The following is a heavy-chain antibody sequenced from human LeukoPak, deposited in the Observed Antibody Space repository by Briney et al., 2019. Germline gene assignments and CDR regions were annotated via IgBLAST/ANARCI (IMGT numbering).Heavy chain of an antibody. CDR1: GFTFNNYW. D-gene: IGHD5-24*01. CDR3: AKGLDGYKINYHLDY. Sequence: GGSLRLSCVASGFTFNNYWMTWIRQAPGKGLGWVANIKPDGSEGYYLDSLKGRFTISRDNSKNTLYLQMNSLRAEDTAVYFCAKGLDGYKINYHLDYWGQGTLVTVSS. J-gene: IGHJ4*02. V-gene: IGHV3-7*01. CDR2: IKPDGSEG.